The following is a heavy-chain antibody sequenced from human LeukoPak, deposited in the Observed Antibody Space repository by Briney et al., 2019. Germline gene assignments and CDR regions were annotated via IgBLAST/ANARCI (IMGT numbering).Heavy chain of an antibody. CDR2: IDYSGNT. J-gene: IGHJ4*02. V-gene: IGHV4-39*01. D-gene: IGHD5/OR15-5a*01. CDR3: ARVSRRENYFEF. CDR1: GGSISSSSYY. Sequence: SETLSLTCTVSGGSISSSSYYWGWIRQPPGKGLEWIGSIDYSGNTDYNPSLKSRVTISVETSKNQFSLKLSSVTAADTAVYYCARVSRRENYFEFWGQGTLVTVSS.